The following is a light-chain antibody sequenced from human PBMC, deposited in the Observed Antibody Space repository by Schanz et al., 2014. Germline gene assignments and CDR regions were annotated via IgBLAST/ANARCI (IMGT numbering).Light chain of an antibody. CDR2: GDS. Sequence: QSVLTQPPSVSGAPGQRVTISCTGSSSNLGASYDVQWYQQLPGAAPKLLIFGDSNRPSGVPARFFGSKSGTSASLAITGLQAEDEADYYCQSYDSSLSAYVVFGGGTKLTVL. V-gene: IGLV1-40*01. CDR1: SSNLGASYD. J-gene: IGLJ2*01. CDR3: QSYDSSLSAYVV.